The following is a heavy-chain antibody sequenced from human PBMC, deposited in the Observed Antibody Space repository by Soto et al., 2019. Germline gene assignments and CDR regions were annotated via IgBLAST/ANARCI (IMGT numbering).Heavy chain of an antibody. CDR1: GGTFSSYT. CDR2: IIPILGIA. D-gene: IGHD3-10*01. J-gene: IGHJ6*03. CDR3: ARGGLRFGESPSGYYYMDV. Sequence: SVKVSCKASGGTFSSYTISWVRQAPGQGLEWMGRIIPILGIANYAQKFQGRVTITADKSTSTAYMELSSLRSEDTAVYYCARGGLRFGESPSGYYYMDVWGKGTAVTIS. V-gene: IGHV1-69*02.